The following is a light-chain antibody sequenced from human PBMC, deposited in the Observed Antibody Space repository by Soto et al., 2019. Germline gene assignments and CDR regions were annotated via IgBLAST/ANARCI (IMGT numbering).Light chain of an antibody. CDR3: SLYTSENTYV. J-gene: IGLJ1*01. V-gene: IGLV2-18*01. Sequence: QSALTQPPSLSGSPGQSVTISCTGTSTDFVSYNRVSWYQRPPDTAPKLMIYEASNRPSGVPDRFSGSKSGNTASLTISGLQAADEADYYCSLYTSENTYVFGTGTKVTVL. CDR2: EAS. CDR1: STDFVSYNR.